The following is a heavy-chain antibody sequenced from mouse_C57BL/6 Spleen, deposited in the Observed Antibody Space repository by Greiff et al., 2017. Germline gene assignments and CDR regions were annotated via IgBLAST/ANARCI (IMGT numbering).Heavy chain of an antibody. CDR3: VRGVYYAMDD. CDR1: GFSFNTYA. V-gene: IGHV10-1*01. CDR2: IRSKSNNYAT. Sequence: EVQLVESGGGLVQPKGSLKLSCAASGFSFNTYAMNWVRQAPGKGLEWVARIRSKSNNYATYYADSVKDRFTISRDDSESMLYLQMNNVKTEDTAMYDCVRGVYYAMDDWGQGTSVTVAS. J-gene: IGHJ4*01.